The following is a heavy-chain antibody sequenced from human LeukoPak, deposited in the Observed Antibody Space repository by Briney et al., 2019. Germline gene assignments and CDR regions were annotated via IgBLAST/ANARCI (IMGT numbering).Heavy chain of an antibody. Sequence: GGSLRLSCAASGLTFSSYTMHWVRQAPGKGLEWVAVISYDGSNKYYADSVKGRFTISRDNSKNTLYLQMNSLRAEDTAVYYCAKDAFDTARGGDAFDIWGQGTMVTVSS. CDR2: ISYDGSNK. CDR1: GLTFSSYT. D-gene: IGHD2-21*02. V-gene: IGHV3-30*04. J-gene: IGHJ3*02. CDR3: AKDAFDTARGGDAFDI.